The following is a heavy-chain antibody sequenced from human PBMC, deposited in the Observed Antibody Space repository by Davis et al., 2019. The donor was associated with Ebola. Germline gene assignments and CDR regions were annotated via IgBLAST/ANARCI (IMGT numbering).Heavy chain of an antibody. D-gene: IGHD2-2*01. CDR3: VRDTSHQLPHWLYYFYGMDV. CDR1: GFTFSNYY. CDR2: IKSDGSTI. Sequence: GESLKISCAASGFTFSNYYMHWVRQAPGKGLEWVARIKSDGSTIRYADSVKGRFTISRDNTKNTLYLQMNILRGEDTAVYYCVRDTSHQLPHWLYYFYGMDVWGQGTTVTVSS. J-gene: IGHJ6*02. V-gene: IGHV3-74*01.